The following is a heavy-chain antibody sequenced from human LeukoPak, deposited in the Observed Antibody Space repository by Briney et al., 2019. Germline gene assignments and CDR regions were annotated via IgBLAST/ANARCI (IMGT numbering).Heavy chain of an antibody. V-gene: IGHV1-46*01. J-gene: IGHJ5*02. D-gene: IGHD6-6*01. CDR1: GYSFINYY. Sequence: GASVKVSCKASGYSFINYYIHWVRQAPGQGLEWMGVMNPGSDYTTYARKFQGRVTMTSDTSTSTVYMGLSSLKSEDTAVYYCTKAASGSSSVNWFDPWGQGTLVTVSS. CDR3: TKAASGSSSVNWFDP. CDR2: MNPGSDYT.